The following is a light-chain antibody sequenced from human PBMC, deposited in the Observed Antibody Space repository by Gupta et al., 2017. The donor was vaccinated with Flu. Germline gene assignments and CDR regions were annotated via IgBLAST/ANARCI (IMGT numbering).Light chain of an antibody. J-gene: IGLJ3*02. CDR3: QTWGTDTNWV. CDR2: VNSDGSH. CDR1: SGHSSYA. V-gene: IGLV4-69*01. Sequence: QLVLTQSPSASASLGASVKLTCTLSSGHSSYAIAWHQQQPERGPRYLMKVNSDGSHSKGDGIPDRFSGSSSGDERYLTISSLQSEDEADYYCQTWGTDTNWVFGGGTKLTVL.